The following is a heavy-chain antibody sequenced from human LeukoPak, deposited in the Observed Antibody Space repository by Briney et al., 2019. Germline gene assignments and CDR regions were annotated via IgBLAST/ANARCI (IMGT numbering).Heavy chain of an antibody. Sequence: GGSLRLSCAASGFTFSSYAMSWVRQAPGKGLEWVSAISGSGGSTYYADSVKGRFTISRDNAKNSLYLQMKSLRVEDTAVYYCARIGNDDYWGQGTLVTVSS. CDR3: ARIGNDDY. CDR1: GFTFSSYA. J-gene: IGHJ4*02. V-gene: IGHV3-23*01. D-gene: IGHD2-15*01. CDR2: ISGSGGST.